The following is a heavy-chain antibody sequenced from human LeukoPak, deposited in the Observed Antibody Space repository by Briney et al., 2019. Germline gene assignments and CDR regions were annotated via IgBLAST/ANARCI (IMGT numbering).Heavy chain of an antibody. Sequence: ASVKVSCKSSGYTFTIYGINWVRQAPGQGLEWMGWMSAYSGDTNSAQKFQGRVTMTTDTSTSTAYMELRSRRSDDTAIYYCARDWGGDCSKSFDIWGQGTMVTVSS. D-gene: IGHD2-21*02. CDR1: GYTFTIYG. CDR3: ARDWGGDCSKSFDI. J-gene: IGHJ3*02. V-gene: IGHV1-18*01. CDR2: MSAYSGDT.